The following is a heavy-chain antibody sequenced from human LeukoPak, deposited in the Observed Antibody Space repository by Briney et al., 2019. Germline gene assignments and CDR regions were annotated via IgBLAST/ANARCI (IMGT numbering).Heavy chain of an antibody. V-gene: IGHV1-24*01. CDR3: ATGSGSYYSDYYYYYMDV. CDR2: FDPEDGET. CDR1: GYTLTELS. Sequence: GASVKVSCKVSGYTLTELSMHWVRQAPGKGLEWMGGFDPEDGETIYAQKFQGRVTMTEDTSTDTAYMELSSLRSEDTAVYYCATGSGSYYSDYYYYYMDVWGKGTTVTVSS. D-gene: IGHD3-10*01. J-gene: IGHJ6*03.